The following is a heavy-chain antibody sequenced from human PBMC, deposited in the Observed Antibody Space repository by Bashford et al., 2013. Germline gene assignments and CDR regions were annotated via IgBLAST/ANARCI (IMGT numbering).Heavy chain of an antibody. Sequence: GSLRLSCAASGFTFSNYAMSWVRQAPGKGLEWVSGISGRGTSTYYADSVKGRFTISRDNSKNTLYLQMNSLRAEDTAVYYCAKVGSSGSVPPLYFDCWGQGTLVTVSS. J-gene: IGHJ4*02. CDR2: ISGRGTST. V-gene: IGHV3-23*01. D-gene: IGHD6-19*01. CDR1: GFTFSNYA. CDR3: AKVGSSGSVPPLYFDC.